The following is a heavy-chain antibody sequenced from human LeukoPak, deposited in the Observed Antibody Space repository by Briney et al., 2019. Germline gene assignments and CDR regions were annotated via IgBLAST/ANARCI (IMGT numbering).Heavy chain of an antibody. Sequence: GGTLRLSCAASGFTFTTYDMSWVRQAPGKGLEWVSAIIGSGGSTYYADSVKGRFTISRDNSKNTLCLQMNSLRAEDTAVYYCAKGRVGHSPGYYYGNDAFDIWGQGTMVTVSS. V-gene: IGHV3-23*01. CDR2: IIGSGGST. J-gene: IGHJ3*02. CDR1: GFTFTTYD. CDR3: AKGRVGHSPGYYYGNDAFDI. D-gene: IGHD3-22*01.